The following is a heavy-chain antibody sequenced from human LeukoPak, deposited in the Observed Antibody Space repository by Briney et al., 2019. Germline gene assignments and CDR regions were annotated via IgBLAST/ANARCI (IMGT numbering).Heavy chain of an antibody. Sequence: SVKVSCKASGGAFSSYAISWVRQAPGQGLEWMGGIIPIFGTANYAQKFQGRVTITTDESTSTAYMELSSLRSEDTAVYYCARGGSPMATPEYYYYMDVWGKGTTVTVSS. V-gene: IGHV1-69*05. CDR3: ARGGSPMATPEYYYYMDV. D-gene: IGHD1-26*01. CDR2: IIPIFGTA. CDR1: GGAFSSYA. J-gene: IGHJ6*03.